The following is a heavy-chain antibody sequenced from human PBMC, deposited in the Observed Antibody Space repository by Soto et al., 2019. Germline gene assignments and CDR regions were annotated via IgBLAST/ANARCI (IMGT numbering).Heavy chain of an antibody. D-gene: IGHD2-15*01. Sequence: PGGSLRLSCAASGFTFSNYAMTWVRQAPGKGLEWVSGVTRGGSAYYADSVKGRFTISRDNSKNTVFLQMNSLRAEDTAIYYCAKDDCSICNGPAYNFDMDGWGQGTTVTVSS. V-gene: IGHV3-23*01. CDR1: GFTFSNYA. CDR3: AKDDCSICNGPAYNFDMDG. J-gene: IGHJ6*02. CDR2: VTRGGSA.